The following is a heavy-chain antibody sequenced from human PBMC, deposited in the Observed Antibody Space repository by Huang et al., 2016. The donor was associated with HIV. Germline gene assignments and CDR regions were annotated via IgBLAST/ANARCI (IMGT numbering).Heavy chain of an antibody. J-gene: IGHJ5*01. D-gene: IGHD3-16*01. Sequence: QVQLEQWGAGLLKPSETLSLTCAVYGGSFSGYFWNWIRQSPGKGLGWIGHINHAGVPDYNPSLKSRATISVDTSKNQFSLKLTSVTAADTAIYYCAREIMISFGGPFDSWGHGNLVTVSS. CDR3: AREIMISFGGPFDS. V-gene: IGHV4-34*02. CDR1: GGSFSGYF. CDR2: INHAGVP.